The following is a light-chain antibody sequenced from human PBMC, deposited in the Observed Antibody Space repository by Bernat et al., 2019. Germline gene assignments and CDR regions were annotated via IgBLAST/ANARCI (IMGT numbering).Light chain of an antibody. V-gene: IGKV2-30*01. CDR3: MQGTRWPWT. CDR2: KVS. CDR1: QSLVDSDGNTY. J-gene: IGKJ1*01. Sequence: DVVMSQSPLSLPVTPGQPASISCRSSQSLVDSDGNTYLHWFQQRPSQSPRRLIYKVSNRDAGVPDRFSGSGSGTDFTLKISGVEAEDVGVYYCMQGTRWPWTFGQGTKVEIK.